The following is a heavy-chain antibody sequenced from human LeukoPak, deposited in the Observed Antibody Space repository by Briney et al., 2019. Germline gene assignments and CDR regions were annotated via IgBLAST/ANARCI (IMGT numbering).Heavy chain of an antibody. CDR3: ARVNYYDSSGYYYGPPQYYYYYYMDV. CDR1: GGSISSSSYY. D-gene: IGHD3-22*01. V-gene: IGHV4-39*07. J-gene: IGHJ6*03. CDR2: IYYSGST. Sequence: PSETLSLTCTGSGGSISSSSYYWGWIRQPPGKGLEWIGSIYYSGSTYYNTSLKSRVTISVDTSKNQFSLKLSSVTAADTAVYYCARVNYYDSSGYYYGPPQYYYYYYMDVWGKGTTVTVSS.